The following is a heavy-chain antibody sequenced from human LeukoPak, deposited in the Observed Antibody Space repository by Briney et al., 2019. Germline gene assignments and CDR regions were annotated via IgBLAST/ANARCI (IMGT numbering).Heavy chain of an antibody. V-gene: IGHV3-73*01. D-gene: IGHD1-26*01. CDR2: IRSKTNSYAT. J-gene: IGHJ4*02. Sequence: GGSLRLSCAASGFTFSGSAMYWVRQASGKGLEWVGHIRSKTNSYATIYAASVKGRFTISRDDSKNTAYLQMNSLKTEDTAVYYCTKLHLGWGQGTLVTVSS. CDR1: GFTFSGSA. CDR3: TKLHLG.